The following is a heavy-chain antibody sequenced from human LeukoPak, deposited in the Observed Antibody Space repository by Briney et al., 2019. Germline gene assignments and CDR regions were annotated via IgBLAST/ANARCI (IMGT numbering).Heavy chain of an antibody. CDR1: GYSFTNYY. CDR3: ARDGGTGTTPFDY. J-gene: IGHJ4*02. D-gene: IGHD1-1*01. Sequence: ASVKVSCKASGYSFTNYYMHWVRQAPGQVLEWVGIINPSGDSTSYARKLQGRVTMTRDTSTSTVYMELSSLRSEDTAVYYCARDGGTGTTPFDYWGQGTLVTVSS. CDR2: INPSGDST. V-gene: IGHV1-46*01.